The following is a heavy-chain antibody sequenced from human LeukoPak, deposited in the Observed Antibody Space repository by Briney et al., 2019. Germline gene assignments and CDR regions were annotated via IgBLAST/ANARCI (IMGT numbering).Heavy chain of an antibody. J-gene: IGHJ4*02. D-gene: IGHD6-13*01. CDR2: ISSSSSYI. CDR3: ARDGYSSSWYYDY. V-gene: IGHV3-21*01. Sequence: GGSLRLSCAASGFTFSSYSMNWVRQAPGKGLEWVSSISSSSSYIYYADSVKGRFIISRDNAKNSLYLQMNSLRAEDTAVYYCARDGYSSSWYYDYWGQGTLVTVSS. CDR1: GFTFSSYS.